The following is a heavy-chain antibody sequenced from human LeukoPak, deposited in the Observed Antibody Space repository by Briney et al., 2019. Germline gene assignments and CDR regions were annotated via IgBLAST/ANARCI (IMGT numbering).Heavy chain of an antibody. CDR3: AGDRWGGVCTGGSCSYPLDY. V-gene: IGHV3-21*01. D-gene: IGHD2-15*01. J-gene: IGHJ4*02. Sequence: GGSLRLSCAASGFSFSEYTMNWVRQAPGKGLEWVSSISSSSSYIYYADSVKGRFTISRDNAKNTLYLQVNSLRAEDTAVYYCAGDRWGGVCTGGSCSYPLDYWGQGTLVTVSS. CDR1: GFSFSEYT. CDR2: ISSSSSYI.